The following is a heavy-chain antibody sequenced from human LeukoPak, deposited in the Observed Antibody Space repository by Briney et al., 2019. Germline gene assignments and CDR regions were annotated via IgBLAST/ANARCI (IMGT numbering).Heavy chain of an antibody. CDR2: IQYDGSDK. D-gene: IGHD3-16*01. J-gene: IGHJ4*02. CDR3: ASEEGYYDYYNTGYPFDY. CDR1: GFSLSDYG. V-gene: IGHV3-30*19. Sequence: PGGSLRLSCAAAGFSLSDYGFHWVRQIPGKGLEWVTFIQYDGSDKYYADSVKGRFTISRDNSKNMLYLQMNSLRPEDTGVYYCASEEGYYDYYNTGYPFDYWGQGTLVTVSS.